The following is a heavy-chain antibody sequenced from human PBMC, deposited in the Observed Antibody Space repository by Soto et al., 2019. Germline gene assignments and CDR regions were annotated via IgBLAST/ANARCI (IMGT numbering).Heavy chain of an antibody. D-gene: IGHD4-17*01. V-gene: IGHV4-59*08. Sequence: PSETLSLTCTVSDGYSGSYYWSWIRQPPGKGLEWIGYIYYTGSANYNPSPKSRVTISVDTSKNQFSLKLSSVTAADTAVYYCASTVTTSTFDYWGQGTLVTVSS. CDR1: DGYSGSYY. CDR3: ASTVTTSTFDY. CDR2: IYYTGSA. J-gene: IGHJ4*02.